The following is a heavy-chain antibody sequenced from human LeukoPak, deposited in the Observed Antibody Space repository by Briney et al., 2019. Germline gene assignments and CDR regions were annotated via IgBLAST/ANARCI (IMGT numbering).Heavy chain of an antibody. Sequence: SATLSLTCTVSGGSFTDYFWGWIRQPPGKGLEWIGSIYYSGRTFYNPSLKNRVSISLDTSKGQFSLNLDSVTAADTAVYFCTRDRAHGTQDYWGQGTLVTVS. CDR3: TRDRAHGTQDY. D-gene: IGHD1-26*01. J-gene: IGHJ4*02. CDR1: GGSFTDYF. V-gene: IGHV4-39*07. CDR2: IYYSGRT.